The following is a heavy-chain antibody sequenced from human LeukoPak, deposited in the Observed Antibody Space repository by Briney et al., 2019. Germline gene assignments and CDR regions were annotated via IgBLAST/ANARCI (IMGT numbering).Heavy chain of an antibody. Sequence: PGGSLRLSCAASGFGFSSSWMSWVRQTPGKGLEWVADIDPTGGTIVYVVSVKGRFTIPRDNAKSSVYLQMSGLRAEDSAAYYCARDPGNGALDIWGQGTMVTVSS. CDR1: GFGFSSSW. CDR3: ARDPGNGALDI. CDR2: IDPTGGTI. D-gene: IGHD1-1*01. V-gene: IGHV3-7*01. J-gene: IGHJ3*02.